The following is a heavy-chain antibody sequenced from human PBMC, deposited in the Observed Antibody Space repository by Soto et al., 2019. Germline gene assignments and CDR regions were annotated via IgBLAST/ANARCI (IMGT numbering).Heavy chain of an antibody. CDR2: ISGSGGST. J-gene: IGHJ5*02. V-gene: IGHV3-23*01. D-gene: IGHD6-13*01. CDR3: AKAIAAAGTSGWFDP. CDR1: GFTFSSYA. Sequence: EVQLLESGGGLVQPGGSLRLSCAASGFTFSSYAMSWVRQAPGKGLEWVSAISGSGGSTYYADSVKGRFTIARDNSKNTLYLQMNSLRAEDTAVYYCAKAIAAAGTSGWFDPWGQGTLVTVSS.